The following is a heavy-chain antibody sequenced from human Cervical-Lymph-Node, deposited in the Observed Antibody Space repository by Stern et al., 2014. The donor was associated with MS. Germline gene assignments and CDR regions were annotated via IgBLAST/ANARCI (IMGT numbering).Heavy chain of an antibody. V-gene: IGHV3-74*01. D-gene: IGHD1-1*01. CDR1: GFSFSSFW. J-gene: IGHJ4*02. CDR3: ARIAMTGTNY. Sequence: EVQLVESGGGLVQPGGSLRLSCAVSGFSFSSFWMNWVRQVPGKELVWVAGISSDGSGTTYADSVKGRFTISRDNANNTLYLQMKSLRAEDTAVYYCARIAMTGTNYWGQGTLVTVSS. CDR2: ISSDGSGT.